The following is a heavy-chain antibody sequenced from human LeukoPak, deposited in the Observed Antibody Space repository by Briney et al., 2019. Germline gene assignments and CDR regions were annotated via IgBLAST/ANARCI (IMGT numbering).Heavy chain of an antibody. CDR1: GFTFSSYD. V-gene: IGHV3-53*01. J-gene: IGHJ4*02. Sequence: GGSLRLSCAASGFTFSSYDVNWVRQAPGKGLEWVSVIYSGDTTAYADSVKGRFTISRDNSKNTLYLQLNSLRAEDTAVFYCARDPGGAKFDYWGQGTLVTVSS. D-gene: IGHD4/OR15-4a*01. CDR2: IYSGDTT. CDR3: ARDPGGAKFDY.